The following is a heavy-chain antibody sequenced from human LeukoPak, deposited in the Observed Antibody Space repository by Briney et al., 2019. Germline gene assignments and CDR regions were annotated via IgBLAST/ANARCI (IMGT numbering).Heavy chain of an antibody. D-gene: IGHD6-13*01. Sequence: SETLSLTCTVSGGSISSGSYSWSWIRQPAGKGLEWIGRIYTSGSTNYNPSLKSRVTISVDTSKNQFSLKLSSVTVADTAVYYCARGIAGPDAFDIWGQGTMVTVSS. CDR3: ARGIAGPDAFDI. V-gene: IGHV4-61*02. J-gene: IGHJ3*02. CDR1: GGSISSGSYS. CDR2: IYTSGST.